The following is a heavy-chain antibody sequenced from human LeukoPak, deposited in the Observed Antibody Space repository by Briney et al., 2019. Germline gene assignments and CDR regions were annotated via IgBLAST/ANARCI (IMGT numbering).Heavy chain of an antibody. CDR1: GFTFSSYD. V-gene: IGHV3-48*03. J-gene: IGHJ4*02. CDR2: IVGNGLTI. D-gene: IGHD1-1*01. Sequence: GGSLRLSCAASGFTFSSYDLNWVRQAPGKGLEWVSYIVGNGLTIYYADSVKGRFTISRDNAKNSLYLQMNSLRAEDTAVYYCVRKLTGTTFSDFGGQGTLVTVPS. CDR3: VRKLTGTTFSDF.